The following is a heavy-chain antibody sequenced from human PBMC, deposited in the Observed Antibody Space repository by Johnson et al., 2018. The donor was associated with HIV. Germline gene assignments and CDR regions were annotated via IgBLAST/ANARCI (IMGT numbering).Heavy chain of an antibody. J-gene: IGHJ3*02. Sequence: VQLVESGGGLIQPGGSLRLSCAASEFTVSGGYMHWVRQAPGKGLEYVSAISSNWGSTDYANSVKGRFTISRDNTKHTLYMQMNSLRAEDTAVYYCAKWKYCSGDNCYSEFGVFDDAFDIWGQGTLVTVSS. CDR2: ISSNWGST. V-gene: IGHV3-64*01. CDR3: AKWKYCSGDNCYSEFGVFDDAFDI. CDR1: EFTVSGGY. D-gene: IGHD2-15*01.